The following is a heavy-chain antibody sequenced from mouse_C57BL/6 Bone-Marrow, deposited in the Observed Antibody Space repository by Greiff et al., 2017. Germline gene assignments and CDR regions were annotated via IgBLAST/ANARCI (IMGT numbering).Heavy chain of an antibody. CDR2: ISGGGGNT. V-gene: IGHV5-9*01. CDR1: GFTFSSYT. Sequence: EVKLMESGGGLVKPGGSLKLSCAASGFTFSSYTMSWVRQTPEKRLEWVATISGGGGNTYYPDSVKGRFTISRDNAKNTLYLQMSSLRSEDTALYYCARLYYYGSSPYFDYWGQGTTLTVSS. CDR3: ARLYYYGSSPYFDY. J-gene: IGHJ2*01. D-gene: IGHD1-1*01.